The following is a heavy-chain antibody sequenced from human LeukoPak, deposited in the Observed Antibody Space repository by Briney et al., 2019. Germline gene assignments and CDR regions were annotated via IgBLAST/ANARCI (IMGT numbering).Heavy chain of an antibody. V-gene: IGHV1-18*01. CDR1: GYTFIHYG. Sequence: ASVKVSCKDSGYTFIHYGISWVRQAPGQGLEWMGWVNTYNGNTNYVQKLQGRVTMTTDTSTSTAYMELRSLRSDDTAVYYCATGLDSYSGLPWGQGTLVTVSS. CDR3: ATGLDSYSGLP. CDR2: VNTYNGNT. D-gene: IGHD1-26*01. J-gene: IGHJ5*02.